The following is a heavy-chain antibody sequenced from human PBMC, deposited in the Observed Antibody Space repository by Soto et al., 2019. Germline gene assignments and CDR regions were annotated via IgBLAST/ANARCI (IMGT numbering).Heavy chain of an antibody. Sequence: SSETLSLTCTVSGGSISSGGYYWSWIRQHPGKGLEWIGYIYYSGSTYYNPSLKSRVTISVDTSKNQFSLKLSSVTAADTAVYYCARDADSSGFKYWGQGTLVTVSS. D-gene: IGHD3-22*01. CDR1: GGSISSGGYY. V-gene: IGHV4-31*03. CDR2: IYYSGST. CDR3: ARDADSSGFKY. J-gene: IGHJ4*02.